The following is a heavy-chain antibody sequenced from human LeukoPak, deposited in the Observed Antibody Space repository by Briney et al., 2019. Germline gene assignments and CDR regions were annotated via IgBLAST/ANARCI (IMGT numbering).Heavy chain of an antibody. V-gene: IGHV4-30-4*01. J-gene: IGHJ6*04. CDR3: ASARDYYYSDGLDV. D-gene: IGHD3-22*01. Sequence: SQTLSLTCTVSGGSISSGDYYWSWIRQPPGKGLEWIGYIYYSGSTYYNPSLKSRVTISVDTSKNQFSLKLSSVTAADTAVYYCASARDYYYSDGLDVWGKGTTVTVSS. CDR2: IYYSGST. CDR1: GGSISSGDYY.